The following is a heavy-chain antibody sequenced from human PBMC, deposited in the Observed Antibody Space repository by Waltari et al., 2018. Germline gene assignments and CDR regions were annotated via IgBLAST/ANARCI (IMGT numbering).Heavy chain of an antibody. D-gene: IGHD2-2*01. Sequence: QVQLQESGPGLVKPSETLSLTCTVSGGSISSYYWSWIRQPPGKGREWIGYIYYSRSTYYNPSLKSRVTISVDTSKNQFSLKLSSVTAADTAVYYCARDFRGGQLLKYNWFDPWGQGTLVTVSS. CDR2: IYYSRST. CDR3: ARDFRGGQLLKYNWFDP. CDR1: GGSISSYY. J-gene: IGHJ5*02. V-gene: IGHV4-59*01.